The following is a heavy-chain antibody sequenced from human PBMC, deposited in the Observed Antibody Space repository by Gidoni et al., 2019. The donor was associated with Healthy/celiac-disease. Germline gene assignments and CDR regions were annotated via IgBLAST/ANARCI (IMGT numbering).Heavy chain of an antibody. J-gene: IGHJ4*02. CDR3: ARDVGGVVIVVVSIFDY. CDR2: ISYDGSNK. D-gene: IGHD3-22*01. V-gene: IGHV3-30-3*01. Sequence: QVQLVESGGGVVQPGRSLRLSCAASGFTFSSYAMHWVRQAPGKGLEWVAVISYDGSNKYYADSVKGRFTISRDNSKNTLYLQMNSLRAEDTAVYYCARDVGGVVIVVVSIFDYWGQGTLVTVSS. CDR1: GFTFSSYA.